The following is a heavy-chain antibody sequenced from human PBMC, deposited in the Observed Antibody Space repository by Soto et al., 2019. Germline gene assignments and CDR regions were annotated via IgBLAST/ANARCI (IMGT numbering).Heavy chain of an antibody. CDR1: GYTFTGYY. CDR2: INPNSGGT. CDR3: ARDGGSGSYFSDYYYYGMDV. V-gene: IGHV1-2*04. D-gene: IGHD3-10*01. J-gene: IGHJ6*02. Sequence: ASVKVSCKASGYTFTGYYMHWVRQAPGQGLEWMGWINPNSGGTNYAQKFQGWVTMTRDTSISTAYMELSRLRSDDTAVYYCARDGGSGSYFSDYYYYGMDVWGQGTTVTVSS.